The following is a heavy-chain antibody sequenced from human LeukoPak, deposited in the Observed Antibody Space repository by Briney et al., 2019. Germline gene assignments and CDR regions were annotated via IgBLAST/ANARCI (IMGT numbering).Heavy chain of an antibody. CDR3: ANAEMATISNFDY. J-gene: IGHJ4*02. CDR2: ISYDGSNK. V-gene: IGHV3-30*18. CDR1: GFTFSSYG. D-gene: IGHD5-24*01. Sequence: GGSLRLSCAASGFTFSSYGMHWVRQAPGKGLEWVAVISYDGSNKYYADSVKGRFTISRDNSKKTLYLQMNSLRAEDTAGYYCANAEMATISNFDYWGQGTLVTVSS.